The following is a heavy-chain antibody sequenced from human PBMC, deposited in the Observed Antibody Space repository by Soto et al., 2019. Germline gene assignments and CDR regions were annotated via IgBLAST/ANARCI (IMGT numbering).Heavy chain of an antibody. Sequence: QVQLQQWGAGLLKPSETLSLTCAVYGGSFSGYYWSWIRQPPGKGLEWIGEINHSGSTTYNPSLKSPVTISVDTSTNQFPLKLSSVTAADPALYYCARRSAAGPWGQGTLVTVSS. CDR1: GGSFSGYY. D-gene: IGHD6-25*01. CDR3: ARRSAAGP. J-gene: IGHJ5*02. CDR2: INHSGST. V-gene: IGHV4-34*01.